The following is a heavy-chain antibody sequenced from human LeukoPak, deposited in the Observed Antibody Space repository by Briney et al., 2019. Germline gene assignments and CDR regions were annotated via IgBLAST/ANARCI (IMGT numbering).Heavy chain of an antibody. CDR1: GFTFSSYA. J-gene: IGHJ3*02. Sequence: GGSLRLSCAASGFTFSSYAMHWVRQAPGKGLEWVAVISYDGSNKYYADSVKGRFTISRDNYKNTLYLQMNSLRAEDTAVYYCARESVREWELNDAFDIWGQGTMVTVSS. V-gene: IGHV3-30-3*01. D-gene: IGHD1-26*01. CDR2: ISYDGSNK. CDR3: ARESVREWELNDAFDI.